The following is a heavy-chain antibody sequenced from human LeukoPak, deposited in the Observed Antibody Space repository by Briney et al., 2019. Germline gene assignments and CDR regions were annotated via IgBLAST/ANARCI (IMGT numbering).Heavy chain of an antibody. CDR2: ISAYNGNT. Sequence: ASVKVSCKASGYTFTSYGISWVRQAPGQGLEWMGWISAYNGNTNYAQKLQGRVTMTTDTSTSTAYMELRSLRSDDTAVYYCARVRHRKVRSGSCQPLYYMDVWGKGTTVTVSS. D-gene: IGHD1-26*01. V-gene: IGHV1-18*01. CDR1: GYTFTSYG. CDR3: ARVRHRKVRSGSCQPLYYMDV. J-gene: IGHJ6*03.